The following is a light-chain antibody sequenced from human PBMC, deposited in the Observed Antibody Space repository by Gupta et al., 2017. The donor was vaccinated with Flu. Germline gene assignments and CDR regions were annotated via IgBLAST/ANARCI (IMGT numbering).Light chain of an antibody. J-gene: IGKJ1*01. Sequence: TLSCRASQSLTLAYLGWYQQKPGQAPRLLISGASNRATGISDRFSGSGSGTDFALTISRLEPEDFAVYYCQHYNKSGPWTFGQGTRVENK. V-gene: IGKV3-20*01. CDR2: GAS. CDR3: QHYNKSGPWT. CDR1: QSLTLAY.